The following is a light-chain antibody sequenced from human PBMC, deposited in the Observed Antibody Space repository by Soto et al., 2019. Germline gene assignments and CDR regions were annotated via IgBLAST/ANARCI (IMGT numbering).Light chain of an antibody. CDR3: HQYGSSPLT. J-gene: IGKJ4*01. V-gene: IGKV3-20*01. CDR2: GGS. CDR1: QSIRSSS. Sequence: EIVLTQSPGTLSLSPGERVTLSCRASQSIRSSSLAWYQKKPGQAPRLLIYGGSSRATGIPDRFSGGGSGTDFSLTISRLETEDFSVYYCHQYGSSPLTFGGGTKVDIK.